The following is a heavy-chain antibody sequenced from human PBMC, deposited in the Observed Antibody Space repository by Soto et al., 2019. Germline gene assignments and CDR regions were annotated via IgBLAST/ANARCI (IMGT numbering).Heavy chain of an antibody. CDR1: SVSLSSHF. V-gene: IGHV4-59*11. CDR2: IFYTGIT. J-gene: IGHJ3*01. D-gene: IGHD1-20*01. CDR3: ARGGEEGRVVNFDDGFDF. Sequence: SDTLSLTCSFSSVSLSSHFWAWIRQSPGKGLEWLGYIFYTGITNYNPSLQSRVTISVDTSKDQFSLRLNSVTAADTAVYYCARGGEEGRVVNFDDGFDFWGQGRPVTVAS.